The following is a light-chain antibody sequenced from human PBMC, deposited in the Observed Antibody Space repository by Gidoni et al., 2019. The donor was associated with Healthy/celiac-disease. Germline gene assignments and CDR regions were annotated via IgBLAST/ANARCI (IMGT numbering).Light chain of an antibody. J-gene: IGKJ4*01. CDR1: QSVSSY. CDR3: QQRSNWPTT. V-gene: IGKV3-11*01. Sequence: EIVLTQSPATLSLSPGERATRSCRPSQSVSSYLAWYQQKPGQAPRLLIYEASNRATGIPARFSGSGSGTDFTLTISSLEPEDFAVYYCQQRSNWPTTFGGGTKVEIK. CDR2: EAS.